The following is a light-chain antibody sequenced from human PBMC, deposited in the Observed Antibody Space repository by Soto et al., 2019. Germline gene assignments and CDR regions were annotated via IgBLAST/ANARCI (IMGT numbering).Light chain of an antibody. CDR3: QHHISYPRT. CDR2: YAS. V-gene: IGKV1-5*01. CDR1: QRLSNG. J-gene: IGKJ1*01. Sequence: DIQMTQSPSTLSASVGDRAIVTCRASQRLSNGLVWYQQKPGRAPTLLIYYASSLASGVPLRFSGSGSGTEFPITISSLQPEDFATYYCQHHISYPRTFGQGTKVEIK.